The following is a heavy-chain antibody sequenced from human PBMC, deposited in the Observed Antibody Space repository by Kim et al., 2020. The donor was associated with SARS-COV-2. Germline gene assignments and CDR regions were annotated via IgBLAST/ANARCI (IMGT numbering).Heavy chain of an antibody. J-gene: IGHJ6*02. CDR3: ARDRRGEYSLRLDGMDV. D-gene: IGHD5-18*01. CDR2: IIPILGTA. V-gene: IGHV1-69*01. Sequence: LEWMGGIIPILGTANYAQKFHGRVTITADESTSTAYMELSSLRSEDTAVYYCARDRRGEYSLRLDGMDVWGQGTKVTV.